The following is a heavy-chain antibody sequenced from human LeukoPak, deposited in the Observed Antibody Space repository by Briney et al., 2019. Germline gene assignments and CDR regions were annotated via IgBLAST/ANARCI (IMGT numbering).Heavy chain of an antibody. CDR1: GGSISSSSYY. J-gene: IGHJ4*02. Sequence: SETLSLTCTVSGGSISSSSYYWGWTRQPPGKGLEWIGSIEYSGSTNYNPSLKSRVTISVDTSKNQFSLKLSSVTAADTAVYYCARESGGYSDYFDYWGQGTLVTVSS. CDR3: ARESGGYSDYFDY. CDR2: IEYSGST. D-gene: IGHD2-15*01. V-gene: IGHV4-39*07.